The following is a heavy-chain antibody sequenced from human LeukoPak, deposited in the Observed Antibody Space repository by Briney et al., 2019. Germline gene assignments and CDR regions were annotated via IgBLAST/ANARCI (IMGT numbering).Heavy chain of an antibody. Sequence: ASVKVSCKAFGYTFTGYYMKWVRPAPGQGLAWMGRTNCNTGGSVYAQKFQGRVTMTRDTSTTTAYMELSSLSFDDTAVYYCARDASAAAGPRWGQGTPVTVSS. CDR3: ARDASAAAGPR. D-gene: IGHD6-13*01. V-gene: IGHV1-2*06. CDR2: TNCNTGGS. CDR1: GYTFTGYY. J-gene: IGHJ4*02.